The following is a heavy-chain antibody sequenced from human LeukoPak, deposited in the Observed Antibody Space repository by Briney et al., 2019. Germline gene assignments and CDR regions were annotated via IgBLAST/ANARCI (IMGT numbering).Heavy chain of an antibody. V-gene: IGHV4-4*07. CDR3: ARVSTSYFDY. CDR2: IYHSGST. CDR1: GGSISSYY. J-gene: IGHJ4*02. Sequence: SETLSLTCTVSGGSISSYYWSWIRQPAGKGLEWIGSIYHSGSTHYKSSLKSRVTISVDTSKNQLSLKLTSVTAADTAVYYCARVSTSYFDYWGQGTLVTVSS.